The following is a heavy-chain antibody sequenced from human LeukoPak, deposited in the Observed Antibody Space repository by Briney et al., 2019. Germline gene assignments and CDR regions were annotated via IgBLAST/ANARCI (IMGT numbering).Heavy chain of an antibody. CDR1: GGSISSYY. J-gene: IGHJ5*02. V-gene: IGHV4-59*08. D-gene: IGHD4-17*01. Sequence: PWETLSLTCIVSGGSISSYYWSWIRQPPGKGLEWIGYIYYSGTTNYNPSLNSRVTMSVDTSKNQLSLKLSSVTAADTAVYYCARVDSGDYWGGSLDPWGQGTLVTVSS. CDR2: IYYSGTT. CDR3: ARVDSGDYWGGSLDP.